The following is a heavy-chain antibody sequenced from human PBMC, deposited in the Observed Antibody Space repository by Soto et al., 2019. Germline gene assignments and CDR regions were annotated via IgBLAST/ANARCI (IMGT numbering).Heavy chain of an antibody. J-gene: IGHJ4*02. CDR2: ISSDGSST. V-gene: IGHV3-74*01. D-gene: IGHD3-22*01. CDR1: GFTFSSCW. Sequence: EVQLVESGGGLVQPGGSLRLSCAASGFTFSSCWMHWVRQAPGKGLVWVSRISSDGSSTNYADSVKGRFTISRDNAKNTLYLQMNNLRPKDTAVYYCASLYSSAWARDYWGQGTLVTVSS. CDR3: ASLYSSAWARDY.